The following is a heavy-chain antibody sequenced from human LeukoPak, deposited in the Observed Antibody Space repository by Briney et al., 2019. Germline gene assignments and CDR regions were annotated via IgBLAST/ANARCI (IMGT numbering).Heavy chain of an antibody. CDR2: INWRGGEK. Sequence: PGGSLRLSCAASGFTFDDYAMRWLRQAPGKGLEWVSSINWRGGEKSYAASVEGRFTISRDNAKNSLYLQMNSLRAEDTALYYCAKELRGKNFGVDSRLDAWGQGTPVVVSS. J-gene: IGHJ5*02. D-gene: IGHD3-3*01. CDR3: AKELRGKNFGVDSRLDA. V-gene: IGHV3-9*01. CDR1: GFTFDDYA.